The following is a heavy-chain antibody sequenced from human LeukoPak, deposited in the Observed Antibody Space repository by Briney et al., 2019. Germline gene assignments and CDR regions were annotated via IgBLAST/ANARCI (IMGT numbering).Heavy chain of an antibody. J-gene: IGHJ5*02. Sequence: PSETLSLTCAVYGGSFSGYYWSWIRQPPGKGLEWIGEINHSGSTNYNPSLKSRVTISVDTSKNQFSLKLSSVTAADTAVYYCAGLNYCSSTSCYVGWFDPWGQGTLVTVSS. V-gene: IGHV4-34*01. CDR2: INHSGST. CDR3: AGLNYCSSTSCYVGWFDP. D-gene: IGHD2-2*01. CDR1: GGSFSGYY.